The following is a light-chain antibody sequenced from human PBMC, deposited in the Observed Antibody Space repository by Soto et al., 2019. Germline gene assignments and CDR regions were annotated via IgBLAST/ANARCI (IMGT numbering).Light chain of an antibody. CDR2: DAS. CDR3: QQYNTYST. V-gene: IGKV1-5*01. CDR1: QTISSW. J-gene: IGKJ5*01. Sequence: DIQMTQSPCTLSVSVGYRVTITFRASQTISSWLAWYQQKPGKAPKALIYDASTLRSGVPSRFSGGGSGTEFTLTISSLQPDDFATYYCQQYNTYSTFGQGTRLENK.